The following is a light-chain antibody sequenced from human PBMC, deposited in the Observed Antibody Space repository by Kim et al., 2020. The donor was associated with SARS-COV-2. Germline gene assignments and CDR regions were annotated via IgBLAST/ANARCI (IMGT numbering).Light chain of an antibody. CDR3: QQYHRYST. V-gene: IGKV1-5*03. CDR1: QSIITW. Sequence: DIQMTQSPSTLSASVGDRVTITRRASQSIITWLAWYQQKPGKAPKLLIYKASTLESGVPSRFSGTGSGTEFTLTITSLQPDDFATYYCQQYHRYSTFGQGTKVDIK. CDR2: KAS. J-gene: IGKJ1*01.